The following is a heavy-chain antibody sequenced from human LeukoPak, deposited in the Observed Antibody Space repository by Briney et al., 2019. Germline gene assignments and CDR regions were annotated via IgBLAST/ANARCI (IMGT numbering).Heavy chain of an antibody. D-gene: IGHD6-13*01. CDR3: ARGGSSWYPHSGWIDY. V-gene: IGHV3-30-3*01. J-gene: IGHJ4*02. CDR2: ISYDGSNK. CDR1: GFTFSSYA. Sequence: GRSLRLSCAASGFTFSSYAMHWVRQAPGKGLEWVAVISYDGSNKYYADSVKGRFTISRDNSKNTLYLQMNSLRAEDTAVYYCARGGSSWYPHSGWIDYWGQGTLVTVSS.